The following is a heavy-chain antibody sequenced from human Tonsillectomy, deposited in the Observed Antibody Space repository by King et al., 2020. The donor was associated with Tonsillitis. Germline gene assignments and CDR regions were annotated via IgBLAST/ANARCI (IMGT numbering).Heavy chain of an antibody. CDR2: ISASGDNT. D-gene: IGHD6-13*01. Sequence: VQLVESGGGLVQPGGSLRLSCAASGFTFSSYAMSWVRQAPGKGLEWVSAISASGDNTYYADSVKGRFTVSRDNSKNTLSLQMNSLRAEDTAVYYCAKGLLFAAAGRVDYWGQGTLVTVSS. CDR3: AKGLLFAAAGRVDY. CDR1: GFTFSSYA. V-gene: IGHV3-23*04. J-gene: IGHJ4*02.